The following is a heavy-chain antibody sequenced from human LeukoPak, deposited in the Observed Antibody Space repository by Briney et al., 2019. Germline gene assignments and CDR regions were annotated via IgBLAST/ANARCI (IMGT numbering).Heavy chain of an antibody. CDR3: ARVDRYYDSSGYSVNWFDP. CDR2: IYHSGST. D-gene: IGHD3-22*01. J-gene: IGHJ5*02. CDR1: GGSISSNNW. Sequence: PSETLSLTCAVSGGSISSNNWWGWVRQPPGKGLEWIGEIYHSGSTNYNPSLKSRVTISVDTSKNQFSLKLSSVTAADTAVYYCARVDRYYDSSGYSVNWFDPWGQGTLVTVSS. V-gene: IGHV4-4*02.